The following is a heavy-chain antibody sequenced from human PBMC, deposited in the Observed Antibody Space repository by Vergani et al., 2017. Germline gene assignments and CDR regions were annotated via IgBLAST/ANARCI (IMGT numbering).Heavy chain of an antibody. J-gene: IGHJ4*02. CDR2: LYHRGRT. CDR1: DFSITNGDY. D-gene: IGHD1-26*01. Sequence: QVQLQESGPGLVKPSETLSLICTVSDFSITNGDYWGWFRQPPGKGVEWIWSLYHRGRTYYNPSLRSRLTISVDTSKNQFSLTLSSGTAADTAVYHCGSLDGNLRENWCQGTLVTVSS. V-gene: IGHV4-38-2*02. CDR3: GSLDGNLREN.